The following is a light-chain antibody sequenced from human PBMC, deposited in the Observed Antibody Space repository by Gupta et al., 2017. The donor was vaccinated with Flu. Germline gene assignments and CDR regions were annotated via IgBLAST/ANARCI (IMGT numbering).Light chain of an antibody. CDR1: SSNIGSNY. V-gene: IGLV1-47*01. CDR2: RNN. CDR3: AAWDDSLSGRV. J-gene: IGLJ3*02. Sequence: QSVLTQPPSASGTPGQMVTIPCSGSSSNIGSNYVYWYQQLPGTAPKLLIFRNNQRPSGVPDRFSGSKSGTSASLAISGLRSEDEADYYCAAWDDSLSGRVFGGGTKLTVL.